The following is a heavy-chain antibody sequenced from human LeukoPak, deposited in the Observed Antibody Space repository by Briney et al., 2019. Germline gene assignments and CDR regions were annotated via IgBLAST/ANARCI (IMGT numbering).Heavy chain of an antibody. J-gene: IGHJ4*02. D-gene: IGHD1-26*01. Sequence: PGRSLRLSCAASGFTFSSYAMHWVRQAPGKGLEWVAVISYDGSNKYYADSVKGRFTISRDNSKNTLYLQVNSLRAEDTAVYYCAREPRGELLTRFHYWGQGTLVTVSS. CDR3: AREPRGELLTRFHY. CDR2: ISYDGSNK. CDR1: GFTFSSYA. V-gene: IGHV3-30-3*01.